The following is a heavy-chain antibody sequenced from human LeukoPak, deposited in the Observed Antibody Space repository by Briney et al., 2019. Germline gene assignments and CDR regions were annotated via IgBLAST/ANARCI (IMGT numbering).Heavy chain of an antibody. D-gene: IGHD2-15*01. CDR3: VRNDPGRWWLRSYYYGMDV. J-gene: IGHJ6*02. CDR2: IYYSGST. V-gene: IGHV4-39*07. Sequence: SETLSLTCTVSGGSISSSSYYWGWIREPPGKGLEWIGSIYYSGSTYYNPSLKSRVTISVDTSKNQFSLKLSSVTAADTAVYYCVRNDPGRWWLRSYYYGMDVWGQGTTVTVSS. CDR1: GGSISSSSYY.